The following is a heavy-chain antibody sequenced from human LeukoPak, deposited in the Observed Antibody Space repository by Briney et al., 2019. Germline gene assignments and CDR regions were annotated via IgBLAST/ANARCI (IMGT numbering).Heavy chain of an antibody. CDR3: AGAYSSGLLNY. CDR1: GGTFSSYA. Sequence: SVKVSCKASGGTFSSYAINWVRQAPGQGLEWMGGITPIFGTANYAQKFQGRVTITADEPTSTAYMELSSLRSEDTAVYYCAGAYSSGLLNYWGQGTLVTVSS. CDR2: ITPIFGTA. V-gene: IGHV1-69*13. D-gene: IGHD6-19*01. J-gene: IGHJ4*02.